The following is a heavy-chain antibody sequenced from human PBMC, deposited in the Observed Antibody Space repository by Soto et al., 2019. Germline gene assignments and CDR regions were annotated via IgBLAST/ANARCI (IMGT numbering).Heavy chain of an antibody. J-gene: IGHJ6*02. Sequence: PGGSLRLSCSASGFTFSDENMSWVRQVPGKGLEWVSGISGGGSYIFYADSVQGRFSISRDNPKNSLFLEINSLRVEDTAVYYCARDSDCHSTSCFFPPHVWGQGTTVTVSS. D-gene: IGHD2-2*01. CDR3: ARDSDCHSTSCFFPPHV. CDR2: ISGGGSYI. V-gene: IGHV3-21*06. CDR1: GFTFSDEN.